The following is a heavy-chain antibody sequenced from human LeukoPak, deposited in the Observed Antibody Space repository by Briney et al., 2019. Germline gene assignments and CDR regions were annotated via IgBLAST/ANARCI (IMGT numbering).Heavy chain of an antibody. CDR2: IIPIFGTA. CDR1: GGTFSSYA. V-gene: IGHV1-69*05. Sequence: SVKVSCKXSGGTFSSYAISWVRQAPGQGLEWMGGIIPIFGTANYAQKFQGRVTITTDESTSTAYMELSSLRSEDTAVYYCASSQAYSSSWYVPSGYWGQGTLVTVSS. D-gene: IGHD6-13*01. CDR3: ASSQAYSSSWYVPSGY. J-gene: IGHJ4*02.